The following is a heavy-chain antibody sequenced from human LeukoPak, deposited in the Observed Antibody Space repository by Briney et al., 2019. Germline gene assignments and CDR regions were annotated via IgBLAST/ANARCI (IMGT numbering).Heavy chain of an antibody. D-gene: IGHD4-11*01. CDR1: GGTFSSYA. J-gene: IGHJ5*02. V-gene: IGHV1-69*13. CDR2: MIPIFGTA. CDR3: ARSSGYSNYVEWFDP. Sequence: ASVKVSCKASGGTFSSYAISWVRQAPGQGLEWMGGMIPIFGTANYAQKFQGRVTITADESTSTAYMELSSLRSEDTAVYYCARSSGYSNYVEWFDPWGQGTLVTVSS.